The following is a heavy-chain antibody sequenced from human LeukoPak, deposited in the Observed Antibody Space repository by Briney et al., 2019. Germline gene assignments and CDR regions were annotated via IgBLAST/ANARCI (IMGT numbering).Heavy chain of an antibody. D-gene: IGHD6-13*01. Sequence: GGSLRLSCAASGFTLSSYGMHSVRPAPGKGLEWVAFIRYDGSNKYYADSVKGRFTISRDNSKNTLYLQMNSLRAEDTAVYYCAKVRLSSSWYVFDYWGQGTLVTVSS. V-gene: IGHV3-30*02. J-gene: IGHJ4*02. CDR3: AKVRLSSSWYVFDY. CDR2: IRYDGSNK. CDR1: GFTLSSYG.